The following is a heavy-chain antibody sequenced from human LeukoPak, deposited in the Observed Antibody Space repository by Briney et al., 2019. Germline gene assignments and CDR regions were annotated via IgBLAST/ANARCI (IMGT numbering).Heavy chain of an antibody. Sequence: SETLSLTCAVYGGSFRGYYWSWIRQPPGKGLEWIGEIHYTGATNYKPSLKSRVTISGDPSKNQVSLRVSSVTAADTAVYYCARGVLGPYYFDLWGRAPWSLSPQ. CDR3: ARGVLGPYYFDL. D-gene: IGHD7-27*01. V-gene: IGHV4-34*01. CDR2: IHYTGAT. CDR1: GGSFRGYY. J-gene: IGHJ2*01.